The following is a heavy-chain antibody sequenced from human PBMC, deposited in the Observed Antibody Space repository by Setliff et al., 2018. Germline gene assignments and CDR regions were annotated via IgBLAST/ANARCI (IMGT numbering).Heavy chain of an antibody. CDR1: GGSFSGYY. CDR2: INHSGST. Sequence: SETLSLTCAVYGGSFSGYYWSWIRQPPGKGLEWIGEINHSGSTNYNPSLKSRVTISVDTSKNQFSLKLSSVTAADTAVYYCARTDDYTYQGAFDIWGQGTMVTVSS. D-gene: IGHD4-4*01. CDR3: ARTDDYTYQGAFDI. J-gene: IGHJ3*02. V-gene: IGHV4-34*01.